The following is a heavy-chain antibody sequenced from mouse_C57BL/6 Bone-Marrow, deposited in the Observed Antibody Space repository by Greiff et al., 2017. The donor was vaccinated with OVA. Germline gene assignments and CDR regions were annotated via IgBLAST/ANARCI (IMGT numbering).Heavy chain of an antibody. J-gene: IGHJ4*01. CDR1: GYTFTDYN. V-gene: IGHV1-18*01. CDR3: AREAYYAMDY. Sequence: VHVKQSGPELVKPGASVKIPCKASGYTFTDYNMDWVKQSHGKSLEWIGDINPNNGGTIYNQKFKGKATLTVDKSSSTAYMELRSLTSEDTAVYYCAREAYYAMDYWGQGTSVTVSS. CDR2: INPNNGGT.